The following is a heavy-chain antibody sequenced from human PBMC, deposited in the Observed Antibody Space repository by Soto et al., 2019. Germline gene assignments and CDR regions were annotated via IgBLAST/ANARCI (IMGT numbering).Heavy chain of an antibody. D-gene: IGHD5-12*01. CDR2: IIPIFGTA. CDR1: GGTFSSYA. Sequence: QVQLVQSGAEVKKPGSSVKVSCKASGGTFSSYAISWVRQAPGQGLEWMGGIIPIFGTANYAQKFQGRVTITADESTSTAYMELSSLRSEDTAVYYCARDSGVDIVATIPYYYYGMDVWGQGTTVTVSS. CDR3: ARDSGVDIVATIPYYYYGMDV. J-gene: IGHJ6*02. V-gene: IGHV1-69*01.